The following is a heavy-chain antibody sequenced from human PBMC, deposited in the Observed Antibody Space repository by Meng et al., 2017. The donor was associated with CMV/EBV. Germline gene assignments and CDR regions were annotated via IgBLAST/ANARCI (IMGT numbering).Heavy chain of an antibody. D-gene: IGHD2-2*01. CDR1: GGTFSSYA. CDR2: LIPIFGTA. J-gene: IGHJ6*02. V-gene: IGHV1-69*05. Sequence: SVKVSCKASGGTFSSYAISWVRQAPGQGLEWRGGLIPIFGTANYTQKFQGRVTITTDESTSTAYMELSSLRSEDTAVYYCARDGTDCSSTSCRIDYYYYGMDVWGQGTTVTVSS. CDR3: ARDGTDCSSTSCRIDYYYYGMDV.